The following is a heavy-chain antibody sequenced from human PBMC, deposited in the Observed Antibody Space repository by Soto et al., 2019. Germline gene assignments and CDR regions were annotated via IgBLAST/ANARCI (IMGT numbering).Heavy chain of an antibody. CDR3: ARGRHYDFWSGYPPDAFDI. D-gene: IGHD3-3*01. Sequence: ASVKVSCKASGYTFTSYGISWVRQAPGQGLEWMGWISAYNGNTNYAQKLQGRVTMTTDTSTSTAYMELRSLRSDDTAVYYCARGRHYDFWSGYPPDAFDIWGQGTMVTVSS. CDR2: ISAYNGNT. J-gene: IGHJ3*02. V-gene: IGHV1-18*01. CDR1: GYTFTSYG.